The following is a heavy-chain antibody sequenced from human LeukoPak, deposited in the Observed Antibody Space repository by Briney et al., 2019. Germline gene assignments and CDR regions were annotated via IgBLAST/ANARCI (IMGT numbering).Heavy chain of an antibody. Sequence: SETLSLTCTVSGYSISSGYYWGWIRQPPGKGLEWIGYIYYSGSTNYNPSLKSRVTISVDTSKNQFSLKLSSVTAADTAVYYCARDDYGETNFDYWGQGTLVTVSS. D-gene: IGHD4-17*01. CDR1: GYSISSGYY. J-gene: IGHJ4*02. CDR3: ARDDYGETNFDY. V-gene: IGHV4-38-2*02. CDR2: IYYSGST.